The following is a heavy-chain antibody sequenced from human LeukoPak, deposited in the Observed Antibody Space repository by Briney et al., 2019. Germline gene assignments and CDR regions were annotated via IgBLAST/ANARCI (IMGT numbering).Heavy chain of an antibody. Sequence: PSETLSLTCTVSGASISSWYWSWIRQPPGKGLEWIGYIYGSGNTNYNPSLKSRVAMSIDTSKNQFSLMLTSVTAADTATYYCARETSLAGFASGLGFNYWGQGILVTVSS. CDR1: GASISSWY. D-gene: IGHD6-19*01. V-gene: IGHV4-59*01. CDR3: ARETSLAGFASGLGFNY. CDR2: IYGSGNT. J-gene: IGHJ4*02.